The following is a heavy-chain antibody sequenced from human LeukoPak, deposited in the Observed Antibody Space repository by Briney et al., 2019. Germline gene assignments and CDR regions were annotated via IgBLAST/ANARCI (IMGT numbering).Heavy chain of an antibody. J-gene: IGHJ5*02. CDR1: GGSISSSNW. CDR2: IYYSGST. Sequence: PSETLSLTCAVSGGSISSSNWWSWVRQPPGKGLEWIGYIYYSGSTNYNPSLKSRVTISVDTSKNQFSLKLSSVTAADTPGYYWSRDRPKYSGSYFDPWGQGTLVTVSS. V-gene: IGHV4-4*02. CDR3: SRDRPKYSGSYFDP. D-gene: IGHD1-26*01.